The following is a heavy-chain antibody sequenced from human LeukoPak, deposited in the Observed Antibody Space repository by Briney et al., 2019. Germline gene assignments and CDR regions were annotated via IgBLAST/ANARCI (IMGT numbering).Heavy chain of an antibody. CDR1: GDSISSGTYS. CDR3: ARADCESGGNCHYFNY. Sequence: SETLSLTCTVSGDSISSGTYSWSWIRQPAGKGLEWIGRIYTSGSTNYNPSLKSRVTISLDTSKNQFSLKLSSMTAADTAVYFCARADCESGGNCHYFNYWGQGTLVTVSS. J-gene: IGHJ4*02. CDR2: IYTSGST. V-gene: IGHV4-61*02. D-gene: IGHD2-15*01.